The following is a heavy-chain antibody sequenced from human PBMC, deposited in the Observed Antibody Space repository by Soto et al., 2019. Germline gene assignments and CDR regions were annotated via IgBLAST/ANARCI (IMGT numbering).Heavy chain of an antibody. V-gene: IGHV4-34*01. J-gene: IGHJ4*02. Sequence: PSETLSLTCAVYGGSFSGYYWSWIRQPPGKGLEWIGEINHSGSTNYNPSLKSRVTISVDTSKNQFSLKLSSVTAADTAVYYCARGGYPWGRLFYFDYWGQGTLVAVSS. D-gene: IGHD2-21*01. CDR1: GGSFSGYY. CDR2: INHSGST. CDR3: ARGGYPWGRLFYFDY.